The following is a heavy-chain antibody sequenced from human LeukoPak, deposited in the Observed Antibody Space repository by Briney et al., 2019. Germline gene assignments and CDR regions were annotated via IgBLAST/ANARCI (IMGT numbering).Heavy chain of an antibody. D-gene: IGHD4-17*01. V-gene: IGHV1-18*01. J-gene: IGHJ4*02. CDR1: GYTFTNYC. CDR2: ISAYNGNT. CDR3: ARGHGDHSFDY. Sequence: GASVKVSCKASGYTFTNYCLSWVRQAPGQGLEWMGWISAYNGNTNYAQNLQGRVTMTTNTSTSTAYMELRSLRSDDTAGYFCARGHGDHSFDYWGQGTLVTVSS.